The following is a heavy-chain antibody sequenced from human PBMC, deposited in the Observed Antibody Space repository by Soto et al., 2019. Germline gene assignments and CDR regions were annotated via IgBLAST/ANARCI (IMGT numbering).Heavy chain of an antibody. CDR3: ARGSGYGLDF. J-gene: IGHJ4*02. D-gene: IGHD6-25*01. CDR1: GGSISNYY. V-gene: IGHV4-59*01. Sequence: QGQLQKSGPGLVKPSETLSLTGTVSGGSISNYYWSWIRQLPGKGLECIGYIYSSGSTNYNPSLKSRVTISVDTSKNRFAVKLSSVTAADTGVYYCARGSGYGLDFWGQGTLVTVSS. CDR2: IYSSGST.